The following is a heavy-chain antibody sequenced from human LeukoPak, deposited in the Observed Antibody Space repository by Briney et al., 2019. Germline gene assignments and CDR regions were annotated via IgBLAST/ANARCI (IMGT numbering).Heavy chain of an antibody. D-gene: IGHD4-17*01. CDR1: GFTFSNFW. CDR2: IYGDGSFT. Sequence: GGSLRLSCAASGFTFSNFWMHWVRQAPGKGLVWVALIYGDGSFTRYADSVKGRFTISRDNAKNTVYLQMNSLRVEDTAVYYCARADYGSGWGQGPLVTVSS. V-gene: IGHV3-74*01. CDR3: ARADYGSG. J-gene: IGHJ4*02.